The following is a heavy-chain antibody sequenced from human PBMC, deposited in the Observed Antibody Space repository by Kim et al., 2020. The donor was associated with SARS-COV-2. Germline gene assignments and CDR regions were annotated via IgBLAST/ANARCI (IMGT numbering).Heavy chain of an antibody. Sequence: GGSLRLSCAASGFTFSSYAMSWVRQAPGKGLECVSVISGGGGSTYNADSVKGRFTISSDNSKNTLYLQMNSLRAEDKDVSYCANGRNILNGLDYWGQGT. CDR3: ANGRNILNGLDY. J-gene: IGHJ4*02. CDR2: ISGGGGST. D-gene: IGHD3-9*01. CDR1: GFTFSSYA. V-gene: IGHV3-23*01.